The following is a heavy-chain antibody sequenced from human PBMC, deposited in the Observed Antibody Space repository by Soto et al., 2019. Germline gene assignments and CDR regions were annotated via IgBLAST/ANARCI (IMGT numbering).Heavy chain of an antibody. CDR3: ARERITIFGVDTFYYYYGMDV. CDR2: INPSGGST. V-gene: IGHV1-46*02. J-gene: IGHJ6*02. D-gene: IGHD3-3*01. Sequence: SAEACSEEPGYAFNSKSLHSAHQAHEQGLEWMGIINPSGGSTSYAQKFQGRVTMTRDTSTSTVYMELSSLRSEDTAGYYCARERITIFGVDTFYYYYGMDVWGQGTTVTVSS. CDR1: GYAFNSKS.